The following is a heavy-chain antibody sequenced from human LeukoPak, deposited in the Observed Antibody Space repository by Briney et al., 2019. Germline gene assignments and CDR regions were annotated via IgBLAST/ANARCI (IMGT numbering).Heavy chain of an antibody. J-gene: IGHJ4*02. Sequence: GGSLRLSCAASGFTFSGYAMTWVRQAPGKGLERVSGISGSAGSTYYADSVKGRFTISRDNSKNTLYLQVSSLRAEDTAVYYCAKAPSRAGNGWYQIDYWGQGTLVTVSS. CDR2: ISGSAGST. CDR3: AKAPSRAGNGWYQIDY. CDR1: GFTFSGYA. V-gene: IGHV3-23*01. D-gene: IGHD6-19*01.